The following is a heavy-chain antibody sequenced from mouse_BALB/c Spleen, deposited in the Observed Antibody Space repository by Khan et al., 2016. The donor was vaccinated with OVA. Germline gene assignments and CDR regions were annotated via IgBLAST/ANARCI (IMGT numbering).Heavy chain of an antibody. Sequence: VQLQESGTELVRPGVSVKISCKGSGYTFTDFAMHWVKLSHAKSLEWIGVISTYYGNPTYNQKFKDKATLTVDKSFRTAYMELARLTSADSAIDYCVMGSRSTRFAYWGQGTLVTVSA. CDR3: VMGSRSTRFAY. CDR2: ISTYYGNP. V-gene: IGHV1S137*01. CDR1: GYTFTDFA. J-gene: IGHJ3*01. D-gene: IGHD1-3*01.